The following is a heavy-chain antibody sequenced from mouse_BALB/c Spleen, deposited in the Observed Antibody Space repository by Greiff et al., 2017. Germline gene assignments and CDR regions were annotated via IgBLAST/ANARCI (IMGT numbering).Heavy chain of an antibody. D-gene: IGHD2-2*01. J-gene: IGHJ2*01. V-gene: IGHV14-3*02. CDR2: IDPANGST. CDR3: ARSGYDGHYFDY. Sequence: VQLQQSGAELVKPGASVKLSCTASGFNIKDTYMHWVKQRPEQGLEWIGRIDPANGSTKYDPKFQGKATITADTSSNTAYLQLSSLTSEDTAVYYCARSGYDGHYFDYWGQGTTLTVSS. CDR1: GFNIKDTY.